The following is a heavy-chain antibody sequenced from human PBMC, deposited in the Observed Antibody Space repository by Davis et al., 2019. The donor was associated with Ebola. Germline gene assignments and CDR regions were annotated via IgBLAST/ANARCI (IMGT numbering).Heavy chain of an antibody. CDR1: GYSFTNYW. V-gene: IGHV5-51*01. Sequence: GESLKISCKGSGYSFTNYWIAWVRQMPGKGLEWMGIIYPGDSETRYSPSFQGQVTISADKSITTAYLQWSSLKASDTAMYYCARFLEWKADYWGQGTLVTVSS. D-gene: IGHD3-3*01. J-gene: IGHJ4*02. CDR2: IYPGDSET. CDR3: ARFLEWKADY.